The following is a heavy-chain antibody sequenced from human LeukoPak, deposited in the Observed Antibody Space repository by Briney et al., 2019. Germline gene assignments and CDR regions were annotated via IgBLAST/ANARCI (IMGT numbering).Heavy chain of an antibody. D-gene: IGHD2-15*01. CDR3: ASVNCSGGSCYSIWFDP. CDR2: IIPILGIA. J-gene: IGHJ5*02. CDR1: GGTFSSYA. V-gene: IGHV1-69*04. Sequence: GASVKVSCKASGGTFSSYAISWVRQAPGQGLEWMGRIIPILGIANYAQKFQGRVTITADKSTSTAYMEPSSLRSEDTAVYYCASVNCSGGSCYSIWFDPWGQGTLVTVSS.